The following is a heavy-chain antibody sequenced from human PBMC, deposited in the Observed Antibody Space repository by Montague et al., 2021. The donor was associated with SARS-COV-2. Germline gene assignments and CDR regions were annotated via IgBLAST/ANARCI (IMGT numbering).Heavy chain of an antibody. V-gene: IGHV4-34*01. J-gene: IGHJ6*03. CDR1: DGSFSNFY. Sequence: SETLSLTCAVFDGSFSNFYWSWIRQPPGKGLEWIGEINHSGTTHYNPSLKSRVTISVDTSRNQFSPKLNSVTAADAAVYYCASGDDNGSGYLDVWGKGTTVTVSS. CDR2: INHSGTT. D-gene: IGHD1-26*01. CDR3: ASGDDNGSGYLDV.